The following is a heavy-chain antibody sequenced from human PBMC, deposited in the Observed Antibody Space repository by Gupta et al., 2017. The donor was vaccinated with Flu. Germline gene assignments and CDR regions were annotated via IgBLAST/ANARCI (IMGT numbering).Heavy chain of an antibody. Sequence: QVQLVQSGAEVKKPGASVKVSCKASGYTFTGYYMHWVRQAPGQGLEWMGWINPNSGGTNYAQKFQGWVTMTRDTSISTAYMELSRLRSDDTAVYYCARDNSIVTTDYGMDVWGQGTTVTVSS. D-gene: IGHD4-4*01. CDR1: GYTFTGYY. V-gene: IGHV1-2*04. CDR3: ARDNSIVTTDYGMDV. CDR2: INPNSGGT. J-gene: IGHJ6*02.